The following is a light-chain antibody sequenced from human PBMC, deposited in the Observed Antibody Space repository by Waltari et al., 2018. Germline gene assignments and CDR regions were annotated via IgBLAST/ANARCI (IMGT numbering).Light chain of an antibody. Sequence: QSALTQPAPVSGSPGQSITISCSGTSSYVGGYNYVSWYQQHPGKAPKVMIYDVTSRPSGVSDRFSGSKSGNTASLTISGLQAEDEADYYCSSYTSSSTVVFGGGTKLTVL. CDR2: DVT. J-gene: IGLJ3*02. CDR1: SSYVGGYNY. V-gene: IGLV2-14*03. CDR3: SSYTSSSTVV.